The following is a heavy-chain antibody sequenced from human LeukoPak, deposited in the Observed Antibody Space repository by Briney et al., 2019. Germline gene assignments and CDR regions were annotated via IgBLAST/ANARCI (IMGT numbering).Heavy chain of an antibody. CDR3: ARGRIAKIVVVHSFSYGMDV. Sequence: SETLSLTCTVSGGSINNYYWSWIRQPAGKGLEWIGRIYTRGSTNYNPSLKSRVTMSVDTSKNQFSLKLSSVTAADTAVYYCARGRIAKIVVVHSFSYGMDVWGQGTTVTVSS. CDR1: GGSINNYY. J-gene: IGHJ6*02. D-gene: IGHD3-22*01. V-gene: IGHV4-4*07. CDR2: IYTRGST.